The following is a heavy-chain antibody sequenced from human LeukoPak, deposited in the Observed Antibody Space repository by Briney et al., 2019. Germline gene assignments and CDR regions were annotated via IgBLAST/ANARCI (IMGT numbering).Heavy chain of an antibody. CDR2: ISYDGSNK. CDR1: GFTFSSYS. D-gene: IGHD5-18*01. J-gene: IGHJ4*02. V-gene: IGHV3-30*03. CDR3: ARGGYSYGYMVQYY. Sequence: GGSLRLSCAASGFTFSSYSINWVRQAPGKGLEWVAVISYDGSNKYYADSVKGRFTISRDNSKNTLYLQMNSLRAEDTAVYYCARGGYSYGYMVQYYWGQGTLVTVSS.